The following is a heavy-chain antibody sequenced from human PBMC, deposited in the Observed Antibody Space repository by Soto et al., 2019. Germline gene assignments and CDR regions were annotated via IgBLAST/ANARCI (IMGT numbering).Heavy chain of an antibody. V-gene: IGHV4-39*01. CDR1: GGSVSNSNYY. Sequence: SSETLSLTCTVSGGSVSNSNYYWGWIRQSPGKGLEWIGSVYYRGRSYSKSSVKSRVTISVDTSKNQFSLNLNSVTASDTAVYFCVSQRTSVLTQAYFDYWGPGALVTVSS. CDR3: VSQRTSVLTQAYFDY. CDR2: VYYRGRS. J-gene: IGHJ4*02. D-gene: IGHD2-8*01.